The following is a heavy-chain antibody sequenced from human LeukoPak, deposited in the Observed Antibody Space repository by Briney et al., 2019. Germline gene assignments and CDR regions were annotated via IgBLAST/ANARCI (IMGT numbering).Heavy chain of an antibody. Sequence: SVKLSFKASGITFTYCTFSWVRQAPAQGLEWMGRIIPIFGTADNAQKFQGRVTMTTDESTNTAYMELRSLRSEDTAVYYCAREPVPRSSGLQYWGQGTLVTVSS. V-gene: IGHV1-69*05. CDR1: GITFTYCT. CDR2: IIPIFGTA. CDR3: AREPVPRSSGLQY. J-gene: IGHJ4*02. D-gene: IGHD3-22*01.